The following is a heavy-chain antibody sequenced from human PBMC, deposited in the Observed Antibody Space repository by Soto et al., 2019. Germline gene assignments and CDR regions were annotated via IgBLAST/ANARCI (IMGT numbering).Heavy chain of an antibody. CDR2: VSWNSGAN. V-gene: IGHV3-9*01. J-gene: IGHJ1*01. Sequence: EVQVVESGGGLVQPGTSLRLSCAASGFTFVDYAVHWGRQAPGKSLAWVSGVSWNSGANGSAGTVKGRFTISRTNAKTPRNRQIDGRKIEETALNYCAKDTAAKDTGSTGLRCFPHWGQGTLVTVSS. CDR1: GFTFVDYA. CDR3: AKDTAAKDTGSTGLRCFPH. D-gene: IGHD2-15*01.